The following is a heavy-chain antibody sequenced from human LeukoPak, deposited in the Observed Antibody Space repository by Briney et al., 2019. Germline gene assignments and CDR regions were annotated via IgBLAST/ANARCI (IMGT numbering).Heavy chain of an antibody. J-gene: IGHJ4*02. CDR2: INHSGST. CDR3: ARAMPYFYGSIAVPGTIDY. Sequence: SETLSLTCAVYGGTFIHNFWTWIRQPPGKGLEWIGQINHSGSTYYNPSLKSRVTILVDTSKNQFSLKLTSVTAADTAVYYCARAMPYFYGSIAVPGTIDYWGQGILVTVSS. CDR1: GGTFIHNF. D-gene: IGHD6-19*01. V-gene: IGHV4-34*01.